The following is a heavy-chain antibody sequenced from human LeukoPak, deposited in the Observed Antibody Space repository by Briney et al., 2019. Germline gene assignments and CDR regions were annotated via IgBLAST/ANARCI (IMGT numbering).Heavy chain of an antibody. Sequence: QPGGSLRLSCAASGFTVSSNYMSWVRQAPGKGLEWVSVIYSGGSTYHIDSVRGRFTISRDNSKNALYLQMNSLRAEDTAVYYCARDAGSRYFDNWGQGALVTVSS. CDR1: GFTVSSNY. J-gene: IGHJ4*02. V-gene: IGHV3-53*01. CDR3: ARDAGSRYFDN. D-gene: IGHD3-10*01. CDR2: IYSGGST.